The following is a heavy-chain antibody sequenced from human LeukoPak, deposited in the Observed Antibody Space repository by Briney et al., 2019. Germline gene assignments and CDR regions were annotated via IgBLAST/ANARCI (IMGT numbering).Heavy chain of an antibody. D-gene: IGHD3-10*01. CDR2: IYYTGST. CDR1: GDSITSHY. J-gene: IGHJ5*02. Sequence: SETLSLTCTVSGDSITSHYWSWIRQPPGKGLEWIGYIYYTGSTNYNPSLKSRVTISIDTSKNEFSLKLSSVTAADTAVYYCARANGSGSYNWFDPWGQGTLVTVSS. V-gene: IGHV4-59*11. CDR3: ARANGSGSYNWFDP.